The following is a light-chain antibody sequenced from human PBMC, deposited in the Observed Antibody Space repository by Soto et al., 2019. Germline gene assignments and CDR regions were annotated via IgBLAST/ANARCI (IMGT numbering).Light chain of an antibody. CDR2: EDN. Sequence: NFMLTQPHSVSESPGKTVTISCTRSSGSIASNYVQWYQQRPGSAPTTVIYEDNQRPSGVPDRFSGSIDSSSNSVSLTISGLKTEDEAYYYCQSYDSSTVVFGGGTQLTVL. V-gene: IGLV6-57*04. CDR3: QSYDSSTVV. CDR1: SGSIASNY. J-gene: IGLJ2*01.